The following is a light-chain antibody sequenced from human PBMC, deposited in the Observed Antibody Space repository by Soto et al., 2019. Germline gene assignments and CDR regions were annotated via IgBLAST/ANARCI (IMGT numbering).Light chain of an antibody. V-gene: IGKV3D-15*01. CDR3: QQYNMWPHWT. CDR2: STS. CDR1: QRVSSD. J-gene: IGKJ1*01. Sequence: EIVLTQSPATLSWSPRERATLSCRSSQRVSSDSLAWYQQQPRQAPRLLLYSTSNRATGIPDSFSGCVSGTEFTLTIRSLRSEDLAVYYGQQYNMWPHWTFGQGTQLAIK.